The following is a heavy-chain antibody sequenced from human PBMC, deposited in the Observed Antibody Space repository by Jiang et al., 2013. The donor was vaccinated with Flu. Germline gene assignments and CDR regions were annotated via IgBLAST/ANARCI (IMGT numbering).Heavy chain of an antibody. CDR2: IYQSGTA. Sequence: ETLSLTCTVSGYSITSGYYWGWIRQPPGKGLEWIGSIYQSGTAYYNPSLKSRVTISVDTSKNDFSLKLHSLTAADTAVYYCARDSESTGYSDYWGQGTLVTVSS. D-gene: IGHD3-9*01. CDR1: GYSITSGYY. J-gene: IGHJ4*02. V-gene: IGHV4-38-2*02. CDR3: ARDSESTGYSDY.